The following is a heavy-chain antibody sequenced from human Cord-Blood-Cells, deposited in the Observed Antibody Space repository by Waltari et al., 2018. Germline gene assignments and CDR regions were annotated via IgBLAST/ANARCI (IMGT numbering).Heavy chain of an antibody. V-gene: IGHV4-39*01. J-gene: IGHJ4*02. D-gene: IGHD1-26*01. CDR2: IYYSGST. Sequence: QLQLQESGPGVVKPSETLSLTCTVSGGSISSSSYYWGWIRQPPGKGLEWIGSIYYSGSTYYNPSLKSRVTISVDTSKNQFSLKLSSVTAADTAVYYCARGGVGAFDYWGQGTLVTVSS. CDR3: ARGGVGAFDY. CDR1: GGSISSSSYY.